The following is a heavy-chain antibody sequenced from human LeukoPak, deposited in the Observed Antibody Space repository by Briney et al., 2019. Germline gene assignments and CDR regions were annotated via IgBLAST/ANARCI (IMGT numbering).Heavy chain of an antibody. CDR1: GGPISSGSYY. V-gene: IGHV4-39*07. D-gene: IGHD5-12*01. CDR2: IYYSGST. J-gene: IGHJ3*02. Sequence: SETLSLTCTVSGGPISSGSYYWGWIRQPPGKGLEWIGNIYYSGSTYYNPSLKSRVTISVDTSKNQFSLKLISVTAADTAVYYCARDGDVDIVATIGDDVFDIWDQGTMVTVSS. CDR3: ARDGDVDIVATIGDDVFDI.